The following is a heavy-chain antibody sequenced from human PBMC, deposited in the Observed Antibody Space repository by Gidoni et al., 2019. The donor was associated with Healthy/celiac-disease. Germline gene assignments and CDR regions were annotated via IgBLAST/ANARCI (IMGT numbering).Heavy chain of an antibody. D-gene: IGHD2-15*01. Sequence: QVQLQQWGAGLLKPSETLSLTCAVYGGSFSGYYWSWIRQPPGKGLEWIGEINHSGSTNYNPSLKSRVTISVDTSKNQFSLKLSSVTAADTAVYYCARGIAGGFCSGGSCYSYYYYYMDVWGKGTTVTVSS. CDR3: ARGIAGGFCSGGSCYSYYYYYMDV. J-gene: IGHJ6*03. CDR1: GGSFSGYY. CDR2: INHSGST. V-gene: IGHV4-34*01.